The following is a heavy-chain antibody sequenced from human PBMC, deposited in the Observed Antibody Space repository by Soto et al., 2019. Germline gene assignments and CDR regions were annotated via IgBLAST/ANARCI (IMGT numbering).Heavy chain of an antibody. J-gene: IGHJ4*02. CDR2: IYYSGST. Sequence: SETLSLTCTVSGGSISSGGYYWSWIRQHPGKGLEWIGYIYYSGSTYYNPSLKSRVTISVDTSKNQFSLKLSSVTAADTAVYYCARGVLGIAAAGHFDYWGQGTLVTVS. CDR1: GGSISSGGYY. CDR3: ARGVLGIAAAGHFDY. D-gene: IGHD6-13*01. V-gene: IGHV4-31*03.